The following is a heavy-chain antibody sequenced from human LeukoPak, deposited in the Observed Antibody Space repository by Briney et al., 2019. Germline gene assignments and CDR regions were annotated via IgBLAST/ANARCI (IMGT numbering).Heavy chain of an antibody. J-gene: IGHJ6*03. Sequence: SETLSLTCSVSGDSITGYYWGWIRQPPGKGLEWIGNIYYTGNTYYNSSLKSRVTISLDTSKNQFSLKLSSVTAADTAVYYCARDKWLRLWDYYYMDVWGKGTTVTISS. CDR1: GDSITGYY. D-gene: IGHD5-12*01. V-gene: IGHV4-39*07. CDR2: IYYTGNT. CDR3: ARDKWLRLWDYYYMDV.